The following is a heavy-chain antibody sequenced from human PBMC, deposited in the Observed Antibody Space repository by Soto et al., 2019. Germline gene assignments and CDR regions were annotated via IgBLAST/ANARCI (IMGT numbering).Heavy chain of an antibody. CDR3: ARDPEKHSGYDLGIDY. CDR2: ISDSGRST. V-gene: IGHV3-48*03. J-gene: IGHJ4*02. Sequence: EVQLVESGGGLVQPGGSLRLSCAASGFTFSYYEMNWVRQAPGKGLEWVSYISDSGRSTSYADSVRGRFTISRDNAKNSLSLQMNNLRAEDTAVYYCARDPEKHSGYDLGIDYWGQGTLVTVSS. CDR1: GFTFSYYE. D-gene: IGHD5-12*01.